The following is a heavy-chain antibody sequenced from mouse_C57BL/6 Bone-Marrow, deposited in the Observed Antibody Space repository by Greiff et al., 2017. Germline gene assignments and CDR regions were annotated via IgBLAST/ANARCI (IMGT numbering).Heavy chain of an antibody. CDR3: TRQELDGSSKYYFDY. Sequence: QVQLQQSGAELVRPGASVTLSCKASGYTFTDYEMHWVKQTPVHGLEWIGAIDPETGGTAYNQKFKGKAILTADKSSSTAYMELRSLTSEDSAVYYCTRQELDGSSKYYFDYWGQGTTPTVSS. J-gene: IGHJ2*01. CDR2: IDPETGGT. D-gene: IGHD1-1*01. CDR1: GYTFTDYE. V-gene: IGHV1-15*01.